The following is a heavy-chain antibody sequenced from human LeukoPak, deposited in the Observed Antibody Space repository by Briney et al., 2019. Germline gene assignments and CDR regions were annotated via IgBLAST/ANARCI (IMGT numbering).Heavy chain of an antibody. D-gene: IGHD2-15*01. V-gene: IGHV4-30-4*08. Sequence: SETLSLTCTVSGGSISSGDYYWSWIRQPPGKGLEWIGYIYYSESTYYNPSLKSRVTISVDTSKNQFSLKLSSVTAADTAVYYCARQSAGYCSGGSCYSGFLGRSNLHHSHIDVWGKGTTVSVSS. CDR1: GGSISSGDYY. J-gene: IGHJ6*03. CDR3: ARQSAGYCSGGSCYSGFLGRSNLHHSHIDV. CDR2: IYYSEST.